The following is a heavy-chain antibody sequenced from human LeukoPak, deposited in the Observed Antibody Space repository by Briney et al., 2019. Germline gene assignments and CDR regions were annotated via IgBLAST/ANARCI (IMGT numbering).Heavy chain of an antibody. CDR3: ARDSNEYGSSSGLDY. Sequence: ASVKVSCKTSRYTFTGYYMPWVRQAPGQGLEWMGWINPNSGGTNYAQKFQDRVTMTRDTSISTAYMKLSRLRSDDTAVYYCARDSNEYGSSSGLDYWGQGTLVTVSS. V-gene: IGHV1-2*02. J-gene: IGHJ4*02. D-gene: IGHD6-6*01. CDR1: RYTFTGYY. CDR2: INPNSGGT.